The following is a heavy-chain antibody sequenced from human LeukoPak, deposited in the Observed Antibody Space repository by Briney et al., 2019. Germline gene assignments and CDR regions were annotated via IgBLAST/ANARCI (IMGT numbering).Heavy chain of an antibody. D-gene: IGHD3-10*01. CDR2: IYYSGST. CDR1: GASVSSGSYY. V-gene: IGHV4-61*01. CDR3: ARARYTMVRGTSRPYYYYYGMDV. J-gene: IGHJ6*02. Sequence: NPSETLSLTCSVSGASVSSGSYYWSWIRQPPGKGLEWIGYIYYSGSTNYNPSLKSRVTISVDTSKNQFSLKLSSVTAADTAVYYCARARYTMVRGTSRPYYYYYGMDVWGQGTTVTVSS.